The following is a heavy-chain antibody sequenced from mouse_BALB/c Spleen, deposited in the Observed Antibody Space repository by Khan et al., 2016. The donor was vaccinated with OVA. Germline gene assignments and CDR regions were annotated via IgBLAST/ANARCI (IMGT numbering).Heavy chain of an antibody. Sequence: EVELVESGGGLVKPGGSLKLSCAASGFTFSSFTMSWVRQTPEKRLEWVASISSGGDNTYYPDSVKGRFTISRDNAKNNLYLQMSSLRSEDTAVYYCARSNYGHFAYWGQGTLVTVSA. D-gene: IGHD1-1*02. CDR3: ARSNYGHFAY. CDR2: ISSGGDNT. CDR1: GFTFSSFT. V-gene: IGHV5-9*03. J-gene: IGHJ3*01.